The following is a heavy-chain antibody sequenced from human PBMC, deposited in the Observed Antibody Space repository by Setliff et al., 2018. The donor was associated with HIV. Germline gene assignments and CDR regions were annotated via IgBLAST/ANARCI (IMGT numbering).Heavy chain of an antibody. CDR2: IFYTGST. J-gene: IGHJ4*02. V-gene: IGHV4-59*08. Sequence: PSETLSLTCTVSGASISSHYWSWIRQPPGKGLEWIGYIFYTGSTSYNPSLNSRFAISVDTSKNQFSLKLRSVTAADTAVYYCARQPLYNDYDWRSYYFDYWGQGSLVTVSS. CDR1: GASISSHY. CDR3: ARQPLYNDYDWRSYYFDY. D-gene: IGHD5-12*01.